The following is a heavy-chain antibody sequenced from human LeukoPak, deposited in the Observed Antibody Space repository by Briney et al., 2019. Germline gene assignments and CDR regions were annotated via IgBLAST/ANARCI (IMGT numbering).Heavy chain of an antibody. CDR1: GYTFTGYY. CDR3: ASRYCTNGVCYKTFDY. J-gene: IGHJ4*02. V-gene: IGHV1-2*02. CDR2: INPNSGGT. Sequence: ASVKVSCKASGYTFTGYYMHWVRQAPGQGLEWMGWINPNSGGTNYAQKFQGRVTMTRDTSISTAYMELSRLRSDDTAVYYCASRYCTNGVCYKTFDYWGQGTLVTVSS. D-gene: IGHD2-8*01.